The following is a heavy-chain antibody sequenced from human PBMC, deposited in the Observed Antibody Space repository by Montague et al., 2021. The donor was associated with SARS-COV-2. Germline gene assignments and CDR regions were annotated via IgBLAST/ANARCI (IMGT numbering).Heavy chain of an antibody. D-gene: IGHD3-9*01. CDR3: ARDAHYDIVTGYFGY. V-gene: IGHV3-21*01. CDR1: GFTFSSYS. Sequence: SLRLSCAASGFTFSSYSMNWVRQAPGKGLEWVSSISSSSSYIYYADSVKGRFTISGDNAKNSLYLQMNSLRAEDTAVYYCARDAHYDIVTGYFGYWGQGTLVTVSS. J-gene: IGHJ4*02. CDR2: ISSSSSYI.